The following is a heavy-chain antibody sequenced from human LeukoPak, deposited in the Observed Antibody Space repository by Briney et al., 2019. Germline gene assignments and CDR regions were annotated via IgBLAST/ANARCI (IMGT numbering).Heavy chain of an antibody. CDR2: IYTSGST. D-gene: IGHD3-9*01. CDR3: ARDSLRYFDWPSDGGMDV. V-gene: IGHV4-61*02. J-gene: IGHJ3*01. Sequence: SETLSLTCTVSGGSISSGSYYWSWIRQPAGKGLEWIGRIYTSGSTNYNPSLKSRVTISVDTSKNQFSLKLSSVTAADTAVYYCARDSLRYFDWPSDGGMDVWGQGTMVTVSS. CDR1: GGSISSGSYY.